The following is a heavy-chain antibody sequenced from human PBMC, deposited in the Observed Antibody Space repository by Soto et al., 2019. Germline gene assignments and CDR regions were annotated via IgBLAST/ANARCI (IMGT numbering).Heavy chain of an antibody. V-gene: IGHV3-23*01. CDR1: GFTFNNYA. J-gene: IGHJ4*02. D-gene: IGHD6-13*01. CDR3: AKHGPQYSSSLTHY. Sequence: EVQLLEAGGGLVQPGESLRLSCAGSGFTFNNYAMTWVRQDPGKGPEWVSAISGGGDTTYYADSVKGRFTISRDNSKNPLYLQMNSLRAEDTAVYYCAKHGPQYSSSLTHYWGQGTLVTVSS. CDR2: ISGGGDTT.